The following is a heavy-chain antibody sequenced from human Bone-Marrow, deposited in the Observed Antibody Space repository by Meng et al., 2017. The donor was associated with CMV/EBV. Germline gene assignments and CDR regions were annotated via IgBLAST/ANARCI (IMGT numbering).Heavy chain of an antibody. Sequence: GGSLRLSCAASGFTFSSYAMHWVRQAPGKGLEWVAVISYDGSNKYYADSVKGRFTISRDNSKNTLYLQMNSLRAEDTAVYYCARVSYDFWSGYYLYYYYGMDVWGQGTTVTVS. J-gene: IGHJ6*02. V-gene: IGHV3-30*04. CDR1: GFTFSSYA. D-gene: IGHD3-3*01. CDR2: ISYDGSNK. CDR3: ARVSYDFWSGYYLYYYYGMDV.